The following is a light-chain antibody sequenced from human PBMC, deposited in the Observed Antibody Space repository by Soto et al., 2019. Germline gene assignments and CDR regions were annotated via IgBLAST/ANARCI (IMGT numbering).Light chain of an antibody. J-gene: IGKJ1*01. CDR2: GAS. V-gene: IGKV1-6*01. Sequence: AIQMTQSPYSLYPCGGDRVTITCRASQNISDDVGWYQQTPGKAPKLLISGASRLQSGVPSRFSGSGSGAAFTLTITSLRPEDSATYYCLQNHNYPRTFGQGTKVDIK. CDR3: LQNHNYPRT. CDR1: QNISDD.